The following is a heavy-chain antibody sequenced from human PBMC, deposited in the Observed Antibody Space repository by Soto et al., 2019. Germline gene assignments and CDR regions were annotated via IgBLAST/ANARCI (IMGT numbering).Heavy chain of an antibody. CDR2: ISSSSSTI. D-gene: IGHD3-22*01. J-gene: IGHJ4*02. V-gene: IGHV3-48*01. CDR3: ERPTYYYDSSGPPAY. Sequence: PGGSLRLSCAASGFPFSTYSMNWVRQAPGKGLEWVSYISSSSSTIFYTDSVKGRFTVSRDNAKNSLYLQMNSLRAEDTAVYYCERPTYYYDSSGPPAYWGQGTLVTVSS. CDR1: GFPFSTYS.